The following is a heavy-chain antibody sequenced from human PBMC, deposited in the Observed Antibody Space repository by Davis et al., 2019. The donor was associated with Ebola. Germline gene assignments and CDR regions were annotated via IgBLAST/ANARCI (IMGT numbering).Heavy chain of an antibody. CDR1: GFTFSSYG. CDR2: IWYDGSNK. Sequence: GGSLRPSCAASGFTFSSYGMHWVRQAPGKGLEWVAVIWYDGSNKYYADSVKGRFTISRDNSKNTLYLQMNSLRAEDTAVYYCAIPDCSGANCYSVYIKNWGQGTLVTVSS. V-gene: IGHV3-33*01. CDR3: AIPDCSGANCYSVYIKN. J-gene: IGHJ4*02. D-gene: IGHD2-15*01.